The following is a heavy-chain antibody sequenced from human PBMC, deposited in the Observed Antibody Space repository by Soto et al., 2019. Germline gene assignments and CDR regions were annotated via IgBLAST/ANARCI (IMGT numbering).Heavy chain of an antibody. D-gene: IGHD4-4*01. V-gene: IGHV3-11*06. Sequence: GGSLRLSCAASGFTFSDYYMSWIRQAPGRGLEWVSYISSSSSYTNYADSVKGRFTISRDNAKNSLYLQMNSLRAEDTAVYYCARDIPQRTTVTTDWFDPWGQGTLVTVSS. CDR2: ISSSSSYT. J-gene: IGHJ5*02. CDR3: ARDIPQRTTVTTDWFDP. CDR1: GFTFSDYY.